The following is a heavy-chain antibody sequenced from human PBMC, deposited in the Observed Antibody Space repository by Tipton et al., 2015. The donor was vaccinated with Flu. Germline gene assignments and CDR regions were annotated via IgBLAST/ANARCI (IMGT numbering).Heavy chain of an antibody. CDR3: ARRDYSNYVSVPKSWFDH. D-gene: IGHD4-11*01. CDR1: GDSISSDFY. CDR2: VSRTGST. V-gene: IGHV4-38-2*01. J-gene: IGHJ5*02. Sequence: TLSLTCAVSGDSISSDFYWAWIRQFPGKGLEWIGTVSRTGSTIYNPSLKSRVTISIDTSKNQFSLNMRSVTAADRAVYYCARRDYSNYVSVPKSWFDHWGQGTLVAVSS.